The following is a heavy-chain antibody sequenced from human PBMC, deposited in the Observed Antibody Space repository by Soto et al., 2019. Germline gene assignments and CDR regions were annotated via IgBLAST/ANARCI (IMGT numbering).Heavy chain of an antibody. Sequence: EVQLVESGGGLVQPGGSLRLSCAASGFTFSSYAMHWVRQAPGKGLEYVSAISGNGGNTYYANSVKGRFTISRDNSKNRLYLQMGGLRHEDMAVYFCARVSGYCGGGSCSLGYWGQGNLVTVSS. CDR3: ARVSGYCGGGSCSLGY. CDR2: ISGNGGNT. J-gene: IGHJ4*02. CDR1: GFTFSSYA. V-gene: IGHV3-64*01. D-gene: IGHD2-15*01.